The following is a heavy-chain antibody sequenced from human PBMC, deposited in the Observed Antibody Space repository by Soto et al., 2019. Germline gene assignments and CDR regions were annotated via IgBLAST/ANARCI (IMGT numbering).Heavy chain of an antibody. Sequence: SETLSLTCTVSGGSVSSNSYSWGWIRQSPGKGLEWIGYIYYSGSTYYNPSLKSRVIISVDRSKNQFSLKLSSVTAADTAVYYCAAGGGLPRYYWGQGTLVTVSS. CDR1: GGSVSSNSYS. CDR2: IYYSGST. J-gene: IGHJ4*02. CDR3: AAGGGLPRYY. V-gene: IGHV4-39*07. D-gene: IGHD5-12*01.